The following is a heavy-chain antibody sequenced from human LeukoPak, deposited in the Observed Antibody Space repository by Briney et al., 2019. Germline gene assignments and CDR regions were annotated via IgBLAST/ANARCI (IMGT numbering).Heavy chain of an antibody. Sequence: GGSLRLSCAASAVTFSSYWMHWVRQAPGKGLVWVSRINPDGSSTNYADSVKGRFTISRDNVKNTLYLQMNSLRAEDTAVYYCATPGIRDQNDFDSWGQGTLVTVSS. CDR3: ATPGIRDQNDFDS. D-gene: IGHD6-13*01. J-gene: IGHJ4*02. V-gene: IGHV3-74*01. CDR1: AVTFSSYW. CDR2: INPDGSST.